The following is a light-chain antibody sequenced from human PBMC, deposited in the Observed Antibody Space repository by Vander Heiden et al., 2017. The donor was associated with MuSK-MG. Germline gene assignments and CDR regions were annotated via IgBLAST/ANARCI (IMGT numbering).Light chain of an antibody. CDR2: SNN. J-gene: IGLJ1*01. V-gene: IGLV1-40*01. Sequence: QSVLTQPPSVSGAPGQRVTVSCTGSSSNIGAGSNVHWYQQLPGTAPKLLIYSNNNRPSGVPDRFSVSKSGTSASLTINGLQAEDEAEYYCQSYDSSLSGPVVFGTGTKVTVL. CDR3: QSYDSSLSGPVV. CDR1: SSNIGAGSN.